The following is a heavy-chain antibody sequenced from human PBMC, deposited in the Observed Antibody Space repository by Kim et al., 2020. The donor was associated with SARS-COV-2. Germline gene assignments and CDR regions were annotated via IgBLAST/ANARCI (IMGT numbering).Heavy chain of an antibody. D-gene: IGHD2-8*01. CDR3: ASHTNDYLGGH. Sequence: GGSLRLSCAASGFIFSAYWMSWVRQTPEKGLEWVANIKQDGSEKNYVDSVKGRFTISRDNAENSLYLQMNSLRAEDTAVYYCASHTNDYLGGHWGQGALVTVSS. V-gene: IGHV3-7*01. CDR2: IKQDGSEK. CDR1: GFIFSAYW. J-gene: IGHJ4*02.